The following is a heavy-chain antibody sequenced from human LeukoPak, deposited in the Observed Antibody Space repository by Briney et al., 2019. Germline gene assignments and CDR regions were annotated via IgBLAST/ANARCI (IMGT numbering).Heavy chain of an antibody. Sequence: ASVKVSCKASGYTFTSYYLHWVRQAPVQGLEWMGTINPSGGSTTYAQKFQGRVTMTRVTSTSTVYMELSSLRSEDTAVYYCARDLISGDWTWDIWGLGTMVTVSS. J-gene: IGHJ3*02. CDR3: ARDLISGDWTWDI. V-gene: IGHV1-46*01. D-gene: IGHD2-21*02. CDR2: INPSGGST. CDR1: GYTFTSYY.